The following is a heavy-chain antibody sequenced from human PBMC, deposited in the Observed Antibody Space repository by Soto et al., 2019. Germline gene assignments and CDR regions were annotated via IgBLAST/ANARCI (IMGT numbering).Heavy chain of an antibody. J-gene: IGHJ4*02. Sequence: QVTLKESGPVLVKPTETLTLTCTVSGFSLSNARMAVSWIRQPPGKALEWLAHIFSNDEKSYSTSLKSRLTVTKDTSKSQVVLTMTNMDPVDTATYYCARTSYDSSGYAFDYWGQGTLVIVSS. V-gene: IGHV2-26*01. CDR3: ARTSYDSSGYAFDY. CDR1: GFSLSNARMA. D-gene: IGHD3-22*01. CDR2: IFSNDEK.